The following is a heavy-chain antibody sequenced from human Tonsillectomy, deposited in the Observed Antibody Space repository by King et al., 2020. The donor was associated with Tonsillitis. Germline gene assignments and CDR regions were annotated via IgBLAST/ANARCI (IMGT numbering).Heavy chain of an antibody. D-gene: IGHD2-2*01. J-gene: IGHJ6*03. CDR3: AREEIVVVPAAIYYYYYMDV. V-gene: IGHV4-61*02. CDR1: GGSISSGSYY. Sequence: VQLQESGPGLVKPSQTLSLTCTVSGGSISSGSYYWSWIRQPAGKGLEWIGRIYTSGSTNYNPSLKSRVTMSVDTSKNQFSLKLSSETAADTAVYYCAREEIVVVPAAIYYYYYMDVWGKGTTVTVSS. CDR2: IYTSGST.